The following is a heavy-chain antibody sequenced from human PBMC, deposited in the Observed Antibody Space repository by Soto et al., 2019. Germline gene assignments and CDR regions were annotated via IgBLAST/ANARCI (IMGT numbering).Heavy chain of an antibody. CDR1: GITFSSYA. V-gene: IGHV3-23*01. CDR3: AKPSDYNWNDY. J-gene: IGHJ4*02. D-gene: IGHD1-20*01. CDR2: VSGSGGST. Sequence: EVQLLESGGGLVQPGGSLRLSCAASGITFSSYAMSWVRQAPGKGREWISAVSGSGGSTYYADSVKGRFTISRDNSKDTLYLQMNNLRAEDTAIYYCAKPSDYNWNDYWGQGTLVTVSS.